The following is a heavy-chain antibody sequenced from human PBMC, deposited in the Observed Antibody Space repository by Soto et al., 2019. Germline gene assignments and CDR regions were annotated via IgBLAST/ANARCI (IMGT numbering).Heavy chain of an antibody. CDR1: GFTFSSYP. J-gene: IGHJ4*02. D-gene: IGHD5-12*01. CDR2: IVASGGIT. V-gene: IGHV3-23*01. Sequence: GGSLRLSCAASGFTFSSYPMSWVRQAPGQGLEWVSGIVASGGITYYADSVKGWFTISRDNSKNTLYLQMNSLRAEDPAVYYCAKNSAATIRVGYDYWGQGTLVTVSS. CDR3: AKNSAATIRVGYDY.